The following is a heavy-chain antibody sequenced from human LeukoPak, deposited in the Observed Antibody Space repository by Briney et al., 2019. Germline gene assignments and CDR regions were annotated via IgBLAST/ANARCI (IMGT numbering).Heavy chain of an antibody. D-gene: IGHD1-26*01. CDR1: GGSISSYY. CDR2: MYYSGST. J-gene: IGHJ4*02. CDR3: ARDYGVGARFDS. Sequence: PSETLSLTCTVSGGSISSYYWSWIRQSPGKGLEWIGYMYYSGSTNYNPSLKSRVTISVDTSKNQSSLKLSSVTAADTAVYYCARDYGVGARFDSWGQGTLVTVSS. V-gene: IGHV4-59*01.